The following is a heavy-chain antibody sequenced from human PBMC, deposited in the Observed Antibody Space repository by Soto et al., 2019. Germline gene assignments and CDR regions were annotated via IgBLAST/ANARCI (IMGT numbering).Heavy chain of an antibody. V-gene: IGHV4-59*01. J-gene: IGHJ4*02. CDR1: GDSNSSYY. CDR3: ARARNFFTGYYKGGFYYFDY. Sequence: ASETLSLTCTVSGDSNSSYYWGWIRQPPGKGLEWIGYMSYSGSTNYNPSLKSRVTIFAHTSKNQFSLRLNSVTAADTAVYYCARARNFFTGYYKGGFYYFDYWGQGTLVTVSS. D-gene: IGHD3-9*01. CDR2: MSYSGST.